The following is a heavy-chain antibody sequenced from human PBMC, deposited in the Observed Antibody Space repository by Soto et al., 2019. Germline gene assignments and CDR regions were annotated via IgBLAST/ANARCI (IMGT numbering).Heavy chain of an antibody. J-gene: IGHJ1*01. Sequence: GGSLRLSCAASGFTFDDYAMHWVRQVPGKGLEWVSGINWNSGSIGYGDSVKGRFAISRDNAKNSLHLQMNSLSTEDTAFYYCVKDESINWYSGHFRHWGQGTLVTVSS. CDR1: GFTFDDYA. D-gene: IGHD6-13*01. V-gene: IGHV3-9*01. CDR3: VKDESINWYSGHFRH. CDR2: INWNSGSI.